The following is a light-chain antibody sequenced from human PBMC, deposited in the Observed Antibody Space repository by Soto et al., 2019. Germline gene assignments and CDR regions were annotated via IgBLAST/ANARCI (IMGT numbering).Light chain of an antibody. V-gene: IGLV2-23*01. CDR3: CSYAGDSAWV. J-gene: IGLJ3*02. Sequence: QSALTQPASVSGSPGQSITISCTGTSSDVGNYNLVSWYQQHPGKAPKLMIYEGSKRPSGVSNRFSGSKSGNTASLTISGLQAEDEADYYCCSYAGDSAWVFGGGTKLTVL. CDR2: EGS. CDR1: SSDVGNYNL.